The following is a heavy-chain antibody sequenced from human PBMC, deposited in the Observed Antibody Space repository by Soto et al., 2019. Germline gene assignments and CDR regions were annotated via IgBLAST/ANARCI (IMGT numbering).Heavy chain of an antibody. Sequence: ASVXVSVRSSVGTFSVYASIGCLRAPGQGLEWMGGIIPIFGTANYAQKFQGRVTSTADESTSTAYMELRSLRSEDTAVYYCERWEALDAYNWLDTWGQGTLVTVSS. CDR3: ERWEALDAYNWLDT. J-gene: IGHJ5*02. CDR1: VGTFSVYA. D-gene: IGHD1-26*01. V-gene: IGHV1-69*01. CDR2: IIPIFGTA.